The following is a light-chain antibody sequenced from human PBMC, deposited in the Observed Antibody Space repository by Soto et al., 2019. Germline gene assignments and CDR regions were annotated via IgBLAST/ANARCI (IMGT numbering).Light chain of an antibody. J-gene: IGLJ3*02. CDR2: EVT. CDR3: SAWEDSLNGPV. CDR1: SGDIGSYTY. V-gene: IGLV2-14*01. Sequence: QSALTQPASVSGSPGQSITISCTGTSGDIGSYTYVSWYQQYPGKAPKLLISEVTNRPSGVSNRFSGSKSGTSASLAITGLQSEDEADYFCSAWEDSLNGPVFGGGTKLTVL.